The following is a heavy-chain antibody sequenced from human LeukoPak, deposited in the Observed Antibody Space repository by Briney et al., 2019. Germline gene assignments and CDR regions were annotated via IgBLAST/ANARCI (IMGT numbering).Heavy chain of an antibody. CDR3: ARDKRYGDYYFDY. J-gene: IGHJ4*02. Sequence: SETLSLTCTVSGGSISSFYWSWIRQPPGKGLEWIGYMHYSGTTKYNPSLKSRVTISVDTSKNQFSLKLSSVTAADTAVYYCARDKRYGDYYFDYWGQGTLVTVSS. D-gene: IGHD4-17*01. CDR1: GGSISSFY. V-gene: IGHV4-59*01. CDR2: MHYSGTT.